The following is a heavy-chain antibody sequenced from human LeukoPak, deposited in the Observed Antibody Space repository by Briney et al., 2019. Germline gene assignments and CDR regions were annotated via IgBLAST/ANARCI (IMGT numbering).Heavy chain of an antibody. CDR1: GYTFTSYY. V-gene: IGHV1-2*02. Sequence: ASVKVSCKASGYTFTSYYMHWVRQAPGEGLEWMGWINPNSGDTNYAQKFQGRVTMTRDTSISTAYMELSRLRSDDTAVYYCARGYCSGGSCYPHPDYWGQGTLVTVSS. CDR2: INPNSGDT. CDR3: ARGYCSGGSCYPHPDY. D-gene: IGHD2-15*01. J-gene: IGHJ4*02.